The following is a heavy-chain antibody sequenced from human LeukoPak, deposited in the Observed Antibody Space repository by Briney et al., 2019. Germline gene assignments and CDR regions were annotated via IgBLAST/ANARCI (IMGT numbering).Heavy chain of an antibody. CDR2: ISAYNGNT. V-gene: IGHV1-18*01. J-gene: IGHJ6*03. D-gene: IGHD3-9*01. CDR1: GYTFTSYG. Sequence: ASVKVSCKASGYTFTSYGISWVRQAPGQGLEWMGWISAYNGNTNYAPKLQGRVTMTTDTSTSTAYMELRSLRSDDTAVYYCAREGLRYFDWLLSPGYYYYMDVWGKGTTVTISS. CDR3: AREGLRYFDWLLSPGYYYYMDV.